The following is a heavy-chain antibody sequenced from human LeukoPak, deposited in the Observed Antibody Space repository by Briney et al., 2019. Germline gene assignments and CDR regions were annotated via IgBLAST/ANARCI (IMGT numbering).Heavy chain of an antibody. CDR2: IDQDGSVK. J-gene: IGHJ4*02. CDR1: GFTFSNYW. D-gene: IGHD6-19*01. Sequence: GGSLRLSCAASGFTFSNYWMSWVRQAPGKGLEWVANIDQDGSVKYYVDSVKGRFTISRDNAKNSLYLQMNSLRAEDTAVYYCARDLSSLAPSFDNWAREPWSPSPQ. V-gene: IGHV3-7*04. CDR3: ARDLSSLAPSFDN.